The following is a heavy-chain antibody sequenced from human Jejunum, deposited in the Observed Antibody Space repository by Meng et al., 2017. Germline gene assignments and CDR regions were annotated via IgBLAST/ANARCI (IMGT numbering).Heavy chain of an antibody. CDR3: ARDWGDVRGGFDF. D-gene: IGHD3-10*02. CDR2: TYYRSKYYN. V-gene: IGHV6-1*01. CDR1: GDSVSSNSAA. Sequence: QAQLQQSGPGLVTPSQTLSLPCAISGDSVSSNSAAWNWIRQSPSRGLEWLGRTYYRSKYYNDYALSVKSRITINPDTSKNQFSLQLNSVTPEDTAIYYCARDWGDVRGGFDFWGQGTLVTVSS. J-gene: IGHJ4*02.